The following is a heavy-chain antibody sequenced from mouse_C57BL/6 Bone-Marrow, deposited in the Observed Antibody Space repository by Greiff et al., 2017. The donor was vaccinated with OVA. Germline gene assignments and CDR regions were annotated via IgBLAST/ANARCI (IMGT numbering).Heavy chain of an antibody. CDR3: ARRASYGSSSLYFDY. V-gene: IGHV8-12*01. CDR1: GFSLSTSGMG. J-gene: IGHJ2*01. CDR2: IYWDDDK. D-gene: IGHD1-1*01. Sequence: QVTLKESGPGILQSSQTLSLTCSFSGFSLSTSGMGVSWIRQPSGKGLEWLAHIYWDDDKRYNPSLKSRLTISKNTSRNQVFLKITSVDTADTATYYCARRASYGSSSLYFDYWGQGTTLTVSS.